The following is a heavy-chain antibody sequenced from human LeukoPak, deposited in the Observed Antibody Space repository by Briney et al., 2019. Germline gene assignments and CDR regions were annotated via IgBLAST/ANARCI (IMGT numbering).Heavy chain of an antibody. CDR1: GFPFINSA. CDR3: ARGGVWHQLAIEY. J-gene: IGHJ4*02. Sequence: GGPLRLACETSGFPFINSAMQWVRQAPGKGLEYAASISRYGDDTYYADSVKDGFPISRDNSTHPLYFHIVRLKTDDMAVYYCARGGVWHQLAIEYWGQGTLVTVSS. V-gene: IGHV3-64*02. D-gene: IGHD3-10*01. CDR2: ISRYGDDT.